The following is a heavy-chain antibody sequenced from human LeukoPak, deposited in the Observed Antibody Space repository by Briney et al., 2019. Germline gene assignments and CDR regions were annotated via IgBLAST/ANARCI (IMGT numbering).Heavy chain of an antibody. Sequence: GGSLRLSCAASGLTFSNYAMSWVRQAQGKGLEWVSGIGNSGTSTYYADSVKGRLTISRDNSKDTLFLQMNSLRAEDTAVYFCAQTRFISPRYCFDYWGQGTLVTVSS. CDR1: GLTFSNYA. CDR3: AQTRFISPRYCFDY. CDR2: IGNSGTST. V-gene: IGHV3-23*01. D-gene: IGHD2-15*01. J-gene: IGHJ4*02.